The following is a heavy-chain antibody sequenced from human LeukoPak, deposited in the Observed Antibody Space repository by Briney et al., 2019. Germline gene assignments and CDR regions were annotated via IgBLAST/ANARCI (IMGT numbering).Heavy chain of an antibody. J-gene: IGHJ5*02. Sequence: SETLSLTRTVSGGSISSYYWSWIRQPAGKGLEWIGRIYTSGSTNYNPSLKSRVTMSVDTSKNQFSLKLSSVTAADTAVYSCATYYNDSSGYWSCFDPWGKGTLVTVSS. V-gene: IGHV4-4*07. D-gene: IGHD3-22*01. CDR2: IYTSGST. CDR3: ATYYNDSSGYWSCFDP. CDR1: GGSISSYY.